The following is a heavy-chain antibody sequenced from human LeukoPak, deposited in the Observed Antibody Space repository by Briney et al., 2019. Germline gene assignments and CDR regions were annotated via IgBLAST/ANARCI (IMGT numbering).Heavy chain of an antibody. D-gene: IGHD3-9*01. Sequence: PGESLKISCKGSGYSFSTYWIGWVRQTPGKGLEWMGIIYPGDSDTRYSPSFQGQVTISVDKSINTAYLHWSSLKASDTAMYFCARHTSLHYGILSTYPTDLDYWAQGTLVTVSS. CDR2: IYPGDSDT. V-gene: IGHV5-51*01. CDR3: ARHTSLHYGILSTYPTDLDY. CDR1: GYSFSTYW. J-gene: IGHJ4*02.